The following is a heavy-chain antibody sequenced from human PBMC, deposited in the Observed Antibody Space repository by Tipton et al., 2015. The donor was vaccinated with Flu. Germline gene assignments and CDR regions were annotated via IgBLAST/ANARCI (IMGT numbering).Heavy chain of an antibody. CDR3: ARRDYSNYVSEPKNWFDS. CDR2: IFHSGNP. V-gene: IGHV4-39*07. Sequence: LRLSCAVSGDSIRSSNYYWGWIRQPPGKGLGWIGNIFHSGNPYYNPSLKSRVTISVDTSKNQFSLKLSSVTAADTAVYYCARRDYSNYVSEPKNWFDSWGQGALVIVSS. D-gene: IGHD4-11*01. J-gene: IGHJ5*01. CDR1: GDSIRSSNYY.